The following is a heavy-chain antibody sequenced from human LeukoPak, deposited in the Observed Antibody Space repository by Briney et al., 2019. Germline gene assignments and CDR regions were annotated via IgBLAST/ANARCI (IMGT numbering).Heavy chain of an antibody. CDR1: GYTFTSYG. Sequence: ASVKVSCKASGYTFTSYGISWVRRAPGQGLEWMGWISIYNGNKNYAQKLEGRVTMTTDTSTSTAYMELRSLRSDDTAMYYCARDRMDTGTYFDYWGQGTLVTVSS. V-gene: IGHV1-18*01. CDR3: ARDRMDTGTYFDY. CDR2: ISIYNGNK. D-gene: IGHD5-18*01. J-gene: IGHJ4*02.